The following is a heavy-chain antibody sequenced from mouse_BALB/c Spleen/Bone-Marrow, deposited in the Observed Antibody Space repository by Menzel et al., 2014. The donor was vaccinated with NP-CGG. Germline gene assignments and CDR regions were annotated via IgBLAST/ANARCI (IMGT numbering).Heavy chain of an antibody. V-gene: IGHV14-3*02. CDR2: IDPADGNT. CDR3: ASNYYGRSFDV. Sequence: EVQLQQSGAELVKPGASVKLSCTASGFNIKDTYMHWVKQRPEQGLEWIGRIDPADGNTKYDPKFQGKATITADTSSNTAYLQLSSLTSEDTAVYYCASNYYGRSFDVWGAGTTVTVSS. J-gene: IGHJ1*01. D-gene: IGHD1-1*01. CDR1: GFNIKDTY.